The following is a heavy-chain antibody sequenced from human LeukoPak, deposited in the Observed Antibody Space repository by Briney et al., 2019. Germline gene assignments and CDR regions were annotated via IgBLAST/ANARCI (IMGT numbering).Heavy chain of an antibody. J-gene: IGHJ3*02. V-gene: IGHV1-18*01. CDR2: ISAYNTNT. CDR3: ARDWHCSGGTCYNAFDI. D-gene: IGHD2-15*01. Sequence: ASVKVSCKASGYTFTTCGISWVRQAPGQGLEWMGWISAYNTNTNYAQKIQGRVTMTTDTSTSTAYMELRSLRSDDTAVYYCARDWHCSGGTCYNAFDIWGQGTMVTVSS. CDR1: GYTFTTCG.